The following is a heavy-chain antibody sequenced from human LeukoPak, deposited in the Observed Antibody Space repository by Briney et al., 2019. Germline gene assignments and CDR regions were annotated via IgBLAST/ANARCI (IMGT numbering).Heavy chain of an antibody. V-gene: IGHV3-23*01. J-gene: IGHJ4*02. Sequence: GGSLRLSCAASGFTFSGYAMSWVRQAPGKGLEWVSAISGSGGSTYYADSVKGRFTISRDNSKNTLYLQMNSLRAEDTAVYYCARETYSSSRPLYDYWGQGTLVTVSS. CDR1: GFTFSGYA. CDR2: ISGSGGST. D-gene: IGHD6-13*01. CDR3: ARETYSSSRPLYDY.